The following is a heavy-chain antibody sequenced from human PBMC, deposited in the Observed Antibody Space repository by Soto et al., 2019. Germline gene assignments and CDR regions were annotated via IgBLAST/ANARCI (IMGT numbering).Heavy chain of an antibody. J-gene: IGHJ4*02. CDR2: VNPDGSDT. Sequence: EVQLVESGGGLVQPGGSLRLSCAAPGFTFSSYWMHWVRQAPGKGLVWVSRVNPDGSDTSYADSVKGRFTISRDNAKNTLNLQMNSLRAEDTAVYYCARVAVGSYYFDYWGQGTLLTVSS. D-gene: IGHD6-13*01. CDR1: GFTFSSYW. CDR3: ARVAVGSYYFDY. V-gene: IGHV3-74*01.